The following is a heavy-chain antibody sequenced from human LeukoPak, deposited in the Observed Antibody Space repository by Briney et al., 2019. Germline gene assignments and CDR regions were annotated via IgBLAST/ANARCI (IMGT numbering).Heavy chain of an antibody. CDR2: ISASGGST. D-gene: IGHD4-17*01. Sequence: GGSLRLSCAASGFTFSSYAMSCVRQAPGKGLDWISTISASGGSTFYADSVKGRFTISRDNSKNTLYLQMNSLRAEDTAVYYCAKGTQTVTTLVNDWGQGTLVTVSS. V-gene: IGHV3-23*01. CDR3: AKGTQTVTTLVND. CDR1: GFTFSSYA. J-gene: IGHJ4*02.